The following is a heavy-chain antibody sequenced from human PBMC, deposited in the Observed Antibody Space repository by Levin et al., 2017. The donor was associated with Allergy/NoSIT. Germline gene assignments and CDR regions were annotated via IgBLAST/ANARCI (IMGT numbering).Heavy chain of an antibody. J-gene: IGHJ6*03. CDR3: ARENWLLSYYYYYYMDV. V-gene: IGHV3-74*01. D-gene: IGHD3-9*01. CDR1: GFTFSSYW. CDR2: INSDGSST. Sequence: GGSLRLSCAASGFTFSSYWMHWVRQAPGKGLVWVSRINSDGSSTSYADSVKGRFTISRDNAKNTLYLQMNSLRAEDTAVYYCARENWLLSYYYYYYMDVWGKGTTVTVSS.